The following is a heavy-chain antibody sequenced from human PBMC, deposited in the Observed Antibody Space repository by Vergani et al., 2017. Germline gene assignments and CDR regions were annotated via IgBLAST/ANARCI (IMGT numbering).Heavy chain of an antibody. CDR2: IKNTGDST. V-gene: IGHV3-23*01. CDR3: AKDQRGGGNYGWFDP. CDR1: GFTFSSHA. J-gene: IGHJ5*02. D-gene: IGHD3-10*01. Sequence: EVQLLQSEGAVVQPGGSLRLSCVASGFTFSSHAMSWVRQGHGQGLEWVSSIKNTGDSTHYADSVKGRFTISRDNSRDTLYLQMNSLRADDTALFYCAKDQRGGGNYGWFDPWGQGTLVTVSP.